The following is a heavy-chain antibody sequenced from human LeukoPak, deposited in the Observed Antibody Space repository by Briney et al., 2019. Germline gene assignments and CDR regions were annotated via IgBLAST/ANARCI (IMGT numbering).Heavy chain of an antibody. CDR3: ASSESSGYSSLFDY. CDR1: GYTFTGYY. CDR2: IYPNSGGT. D-gene: IGHD3-22*01. J-gene: IGHJ4*02. Sequence: GASVKVSCKASGYTFTGYYMHWVRQAPGQGLEWMGWIYPNSGGTNYAQKFQGRVTVTRDTSISTAYMELSRLRSDDTAVYYCASSESSGYSSLFDYWGQGTLVTVSS. V-gene: IGHV1-2*02.